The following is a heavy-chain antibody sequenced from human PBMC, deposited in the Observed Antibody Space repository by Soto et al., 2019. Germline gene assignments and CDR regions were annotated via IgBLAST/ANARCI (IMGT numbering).Heavy chain of an antibody. CDR3: ATEGWLRSFDY. CDR2: IWYDGSNK. V-gene: IGHV3-33*01. D-gene: IGHD5-12*01. J-gene: IGHJ4*02. Sequence: GGSLRLSCAASGFTFSSYGMHWVRQAPGKGLEWVAVIWYDGSNKYYADSVKGRFTISRDNSKNTLYLQMNSLRAEDTAVYYCATEGWLRSFDYWGQGTLVTVSS. CDR1: GFTFSSYG.